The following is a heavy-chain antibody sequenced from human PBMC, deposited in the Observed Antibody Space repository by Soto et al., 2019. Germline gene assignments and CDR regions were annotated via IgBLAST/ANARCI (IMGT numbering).Heavy chain of an antibody. CDR1: GFTFRSNW. CDR2: INSDGTTT. Sequence: EVQLVESGGGLVQPGGSLRLSCAASGFTFRSNWMHWVRQAPGKGLVWVSRINSDGTTTTYADSVRGRFTISRDNAKNTLDPQMNSLGADDTAAYHCSTVGTGSYDWFDPWGQGTLVTVSS. CDR3: STVGTGSYDWFDP. D-gene: IGHD1-1*01. V-gene: IGHV3-74*01. J-gene: IGHJ5*02.